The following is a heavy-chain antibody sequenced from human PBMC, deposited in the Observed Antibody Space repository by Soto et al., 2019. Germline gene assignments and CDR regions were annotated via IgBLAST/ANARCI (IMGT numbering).Heavy chain of an antibody. J-gene: IGHJ4*02. D-gene: IGHD6-19*01. Sequence: ASVKVSCTASGYTFTSYGISWVRQAPGQGLEWMGWISAYNGNTNYAQKLQGRVTITRDTSASTAYMELSSLRSEDTAVYYCARAVAVAADFDYWGQGTLVTVSS. CDR2: ISAYNGNT. CDR1: GYTFTSYG. V-gene: IGHV1-18*01. CDR3: ARAVAVAADFDY.